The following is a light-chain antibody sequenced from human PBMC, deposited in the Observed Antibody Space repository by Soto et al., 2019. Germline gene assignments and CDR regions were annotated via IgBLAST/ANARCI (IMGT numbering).Light chain of an antibody. J-gene: IGKJ4*01. V-gene: IGKV1-5*03. CDR3: QQYNTYLT. CDR2: KAS. Sequence: DIQMTQSPSTLSASVGDRVTITCRASQSISIWLAWYQQKPGKAPKLLIYKASSLESGVPLRFSGSGYGTEFTLTISSLQPDDSATYYCQQYNTYLTFGGGTKVEIK. CDR1: QSISIW.